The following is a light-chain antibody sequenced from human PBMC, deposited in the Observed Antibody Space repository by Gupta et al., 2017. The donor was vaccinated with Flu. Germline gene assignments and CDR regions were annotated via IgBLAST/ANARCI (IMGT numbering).Light chain of an antibody. V-gene: IGKV2-24*01. J-gene: IGKJ2*01. CDR3: RRGTQYPYT. CDR1: QSRVDSDGNTY. Sequence: VTPGRPASIACRDSQSRVDSDGNTYLSWLQQKTGQPPRVLIYKLSSRLSGVPDRFSGGGTGTEFTLKISRVEAEDVGVYYCRRGTQYPYTFGQGTKLEIK. CDR2: KLS.